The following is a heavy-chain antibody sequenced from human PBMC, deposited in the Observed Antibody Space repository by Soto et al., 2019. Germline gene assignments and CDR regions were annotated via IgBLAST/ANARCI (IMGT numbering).Heavy chain of an antibody. CDR2: ISQDGTIA. Sequence: VQLEESGGGLVQPGGSLRLSCAASGFAFGSYWMHWVRQAPGKGLVWVSRISQDGTIATQADSVKGRFTISRDNAKNTLYLQMNILRADDTAVYYCLRDQRHWNEFADQWGQGTLVTVSS. V-gene: IGHV3-74*01. J-gene: IGHJ4*02. D-gene: IGHD1-1*01. CDR3: LRDQRHWNEFADQ. CDR1: GFAFGSYW.